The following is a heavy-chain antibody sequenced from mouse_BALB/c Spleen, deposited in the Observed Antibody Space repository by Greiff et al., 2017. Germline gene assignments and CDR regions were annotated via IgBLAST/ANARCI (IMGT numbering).Heavy chain of an antibody. D-gene: IGHD1-1*01. J-gene: IGHJ2*01. CDR1: GFTFSDYY. CDR2: ISDGGSYT. Sequence: EVKVEESGGGLVKPGGSLKLSCAASGFTFSDYYMYWVRQTPEKRLEWVATISDGGSYTYYPDSVKGRFTISRDNAKNNLYLQMSSLKSEDTAMYYCARAGSRLGYYFDYWGQGTTLTVSS. CDR3: ARAGSRLGYYFDY. V-gene: IGHV5-4*02.